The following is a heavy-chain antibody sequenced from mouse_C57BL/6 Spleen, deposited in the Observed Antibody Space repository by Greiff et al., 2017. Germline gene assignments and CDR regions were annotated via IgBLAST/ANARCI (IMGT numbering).Heavy chain of an antibody. CDR3: ARDDYDVANFDY. J-gene: IGHJ2*01. CDR1: GYTFTSYW. V-gene: IGHV1-59*01. CDR2: IDPSDSYT. D-gene: IGHD2-4*01. Sequence: QVQLQQPGAELVRPGTSVKLSCKASGYTFTSYWMHWVKQRPGQGLEWIGVIDPSDSYTNYNQKFKGKATLTVDTSSSTAYMQLSSLTSEDSAVYYCARDDYDVANFDYWGQGTTLTVSS.